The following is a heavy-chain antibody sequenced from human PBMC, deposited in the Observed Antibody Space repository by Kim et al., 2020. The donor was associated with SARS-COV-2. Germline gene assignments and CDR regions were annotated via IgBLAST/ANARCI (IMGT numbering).Heavy chain of an antibody. J-gene: IGHJ6*02. Sequence: SETLSLTCAVYGGSFSGYYWSWIRQPPGKGLEWIGEINHSGSTNYNPSLKSRVTISVDTSKNQFSLKLSSVTAADTAVYYCARGSIVGATREDYYYYYGMDVWGQGTTVTVSS. CDR1: GGSFSGYY. CDR2: INHSGST. D-gene: IGHD1-26*01. CDR3: ARGSIVGATREDYYYYYGMDV. V-gene: IGHV4-34*01.